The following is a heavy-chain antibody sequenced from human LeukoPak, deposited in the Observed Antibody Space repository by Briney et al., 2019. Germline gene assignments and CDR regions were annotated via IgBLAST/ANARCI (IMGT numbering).Heavy chain of an antibody. V-gene: IGHV4-34*01. J-gene: IGHJ4*02. CDR2: INHSGST. Sequence: SETLSLTCAVYGGSFSGYYWSWIRQPPGKGLEWIGEINHSGSTNYNPFLKSRVTISEDRSKNQFSLNLSSVTAADAAVYYCARGPRSSSWYALEYWGQGTLVTVSS. CDR1: GGSFSGYY. D-gene: IGHD6-13*01. CDR3: ARGPRSSSWYALEY.